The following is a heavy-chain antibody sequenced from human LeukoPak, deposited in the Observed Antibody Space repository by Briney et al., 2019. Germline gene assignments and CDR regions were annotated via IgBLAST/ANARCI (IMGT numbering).Heavy chain of an antibody. Sequence: SETLSLTCAVYGGSFSGYYWSWIRQPPGKGLEWIGEINHSGSTNYNPSLKSRVTISVDTSKNQFSLKLSSVTAADTAVYYCARAAYYYDSSGYYPPYYYGMDVRGQGTTVTVSS. CDR1: GGSFSGYY. CDR3: ARAAYYYDSSGYYPPYYYGMDV. J-gene: IGHJ6*02. V-gene: IGHV4-34*01. D-gene: IGHD3-22*01. CDR2: INHSGST.